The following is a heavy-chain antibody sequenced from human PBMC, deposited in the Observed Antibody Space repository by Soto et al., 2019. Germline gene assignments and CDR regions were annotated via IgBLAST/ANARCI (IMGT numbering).Heavy chain of an antibody. V-gene: IGHV4-4*02. CDR2: IYHSGST. D-gene: IGHD3-10*01. J-gene: IGHJ4*02. CDR1: GGSISSSNW. Sequence: ETLSLTCAVSGGSISSSNWWSWVRQPPGKGLEWIGEIYHSGSTNYNPSLKSRVTISVDKSKNQFSLKLSSVTAADTAVYYCASKGYGSGSYYSYAYWGQGTLVTVSS. CDR3: ASKGYGSGSYYSYAY.